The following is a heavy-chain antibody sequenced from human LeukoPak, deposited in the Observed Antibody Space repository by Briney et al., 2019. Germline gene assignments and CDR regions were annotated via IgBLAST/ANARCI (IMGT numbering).Heavy chain of an antibody. Sequence: PSETLSLTCTVSGGSISSSSYYWGWIRQPPGKGLEWIGSIYYSGSTYYNPSLKSRVTISVDTSKNQFSLKLSFVTAADTAVYYCARLPLGIRYAAFDIWGQGTMVTVSS. CDR2: IYYSGST. V-gene: IGHV4-39*01. CDR1: GGSISSSSYY. J-gene: IGHJ3*02. D-gene: IGHD7-27*01. CDR3: ARLPLGIRYAAFDI.